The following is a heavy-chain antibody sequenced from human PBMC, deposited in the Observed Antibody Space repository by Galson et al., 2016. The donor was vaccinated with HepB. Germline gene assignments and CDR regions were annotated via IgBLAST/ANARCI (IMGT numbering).Heavy chain of an antibody. CDR2: ISGSGGST. CDR3: AKDGDYYDFWSGYSNWFDP. CDR1: GFSLGTYG. V-gene: IGHV3-23*01. Sequence: SLRLSCAASGFSLGTYGMHWVRQAPGKGLEWVSGISGSGGSTYYADSVKGRFTISRDNSKNTLYLQMNSLRAEDTAVYYCAKDGDYYDFWSGYSNWFDPWGQGTLVTVSS. D-gene: IGHD3-3*01. J-gene: IGHJ5*02.